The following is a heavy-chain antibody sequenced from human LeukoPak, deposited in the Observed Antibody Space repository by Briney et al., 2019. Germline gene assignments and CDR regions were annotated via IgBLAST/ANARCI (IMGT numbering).Heavy chain of an antibody. CDR2: IYYSGST. CDR1: GGSFSGYY. Sequence: PSETLSLTCAVYGGSFSGYYWTWIRQPPGKGLEWIGYIYYSGSTNYNPSLKSRVTISVDTSKNQFSLKLSSVTAADTAVYYCARGRIYNWNLFDYWGQGTLVTVSS. V-gene: IGHV4-59*01. D-gene: IGHD1-20*01. J-gene: IGHJ4*02. CDR3: ARGRIYNWNLFDY.